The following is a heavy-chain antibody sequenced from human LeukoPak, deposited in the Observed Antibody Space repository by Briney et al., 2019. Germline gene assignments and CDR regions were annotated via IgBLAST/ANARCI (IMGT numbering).Heavy chain of an antibody. CDR1: GFTFSTYG. J-gene: IGHJ4*02. CDR2: ISGSGGST. CDR3: AKGMRYFDY. Sequence: GGSLRLSCAASGFTFSTYGMSWLRQAPGEGVEWVSAISGSGGSTNYADSVKGRFTISRDNSKNTLYLQMNSLRAGDTAVYYCAKGMRYFDYWGQGTLVTVSS. V-gene: IGHV3-23*01.